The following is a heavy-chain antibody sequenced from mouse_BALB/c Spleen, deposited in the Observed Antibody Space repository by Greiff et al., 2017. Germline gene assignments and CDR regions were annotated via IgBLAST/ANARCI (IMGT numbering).Heavy chain of an antibody. D-gene: IGHD1-2*01. CDR1: GYTFTSYD. V-gene: IGHV1S56*01. CDR3: ARQGLRLRDWYFDV. J-gene: IGHJ1*01. Sequence: VQLQQSGAELVKPGASVKLSCKASGYTFTSYDINWVKQRPGQGLEWIGWIYPGDGSTKYNEKFKGKATLTADKSSSTAYMQLSSLTSENSAVYFCARQGLRLRDWYFDVWGAGTTVTVSS. CDR2: IYPGDGST.